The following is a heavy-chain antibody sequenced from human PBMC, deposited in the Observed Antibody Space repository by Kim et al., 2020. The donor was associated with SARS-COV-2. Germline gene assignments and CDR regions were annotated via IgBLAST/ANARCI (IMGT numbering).Heavy chain of an antibody. V-gene: IGHV1-69*13. CDR3: ARSYSSGWYDIDY. Sequence: SVKVSCKASGGTFSSYAISWVRQAPGQGLEWMGGIIPIFGTANYAQKFQGRVTITADESTSTAYMELSSLRSEDTAVYYCARSYSSGWYDIDYWGQGTLVTVSS. J-gene: IGHJ4*02. CDR2: IIPIFGTA. CDR1: GGTFSSYA. D-gene: IGHD6-19*01.